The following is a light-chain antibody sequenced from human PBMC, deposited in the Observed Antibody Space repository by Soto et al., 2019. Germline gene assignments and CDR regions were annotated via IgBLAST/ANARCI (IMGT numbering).Light chain of an antibody. V-gene: IGKV2-28*01. CDR1: QSLLHSDGYHY. CDR3: MQVPQSPPYS. J-gene: IGKJ2*01. Sequence: EIVLTQSPLSLPVTPGESASISCRSSQSLLHSDGYHYLDWYLQKPGQSQQLLIYLGSLRAGGVRDRFSGRVAGKDFTLTISRVEADDFGVYYFMQVPQSPPYSFGQGTKLEI. CDR2: LGS.